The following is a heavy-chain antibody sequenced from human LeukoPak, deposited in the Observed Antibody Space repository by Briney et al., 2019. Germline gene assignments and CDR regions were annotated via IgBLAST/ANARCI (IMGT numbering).Heavy chain of an antibody. CDR2: INTKSGRT. CDR1: GYSFTDYY. CDR3: ARADFIDAGPYLIGP. V-gene: IGHV1-2*02. D-gene: IGHD3-3*01. J-gene: IGHJ5*02. Sequence: ASVSVSCKTSGYSFTDYYIHWVRQAPGQGLEWMGGINTKSGRTSSARKFQGRVTMTRDPSITTAYMDLAWLTSDDTAIYFCARADFIDAGPYLIGPWGQGTLVTVSS.